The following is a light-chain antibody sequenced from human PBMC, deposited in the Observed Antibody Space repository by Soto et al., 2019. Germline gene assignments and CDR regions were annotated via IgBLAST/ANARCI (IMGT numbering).Light chain of an antibody. V-gene: IGLV2-23*02. CDR2: DVT. J-gene: IGLJ1*01. CDR3: CSYASSSTYV. CDR1: SSDVGSYNF. Sequence: QSVLTQPASVSGSPGQSITISCTGTSSDVGSYNFVSWYQQHPGKAPKLMIYDVTKRPSGVSDRFSGSRSGNTASLTISGLRAEDEADYYCCSYASSSTYVFGSGTKVTVL.